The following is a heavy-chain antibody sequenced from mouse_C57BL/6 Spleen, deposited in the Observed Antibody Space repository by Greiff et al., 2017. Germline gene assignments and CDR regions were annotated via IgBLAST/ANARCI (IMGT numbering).Heavy chain of an antibody. J-gene: IGHJ2*01. CDR3: ARRIYYDYFDY. V-gene: IGHV1-63*01. CDR2: IYPGGGYT. D-gene: IGHD2-4*01. Sequence: QVHVKQSGAELVRPGTSVKMSCKASGYTFTNYWIGWAKQRPGHGLEWIGDIYPGGGYTNYNEKFKGKATLTADKSSSTAYMQFSSLTSEDSAIYYCARRIYYDYFDYWGQGTTLTVSS. CDR1: GYTFTNYW.